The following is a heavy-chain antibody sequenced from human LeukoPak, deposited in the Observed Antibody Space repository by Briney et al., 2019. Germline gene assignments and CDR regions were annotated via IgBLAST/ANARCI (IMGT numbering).Heavy chain of an antibody. D-gene: IGHD3-10*01. CDR1: GGSFSGYY. Sequence: NPSETLSLTCAVYGGSFSGYYWSWIRQPPGKGLEWIGEINHSGSTNYNPSLKSRVAISVDTSKNQFSLKLSSVTAADTAVYYCARDYNGSGHLDYWGQGTLVTVSS. J-gene: IGHJ4*02. CDR2: INHSGST. CDR3: ARDYNGSGHLDY. V-gene: IGHV4-34*01.